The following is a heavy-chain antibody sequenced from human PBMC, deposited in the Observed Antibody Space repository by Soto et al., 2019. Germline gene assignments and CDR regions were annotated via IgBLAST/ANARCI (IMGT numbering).Heavy chain of an antibody. J-gene: IGHJ5*02. D-gene: IGHD6-19*01. CDR1: GAALSSGGYF. CDR2: IYYSGGT. CDR3: TREQSDDNYFDP. V-gene: IGHV4-61*08. Sequence: GAALSSGGYFYTWVRQPPGKGLEWLGYIYYSGGTNYNPSLKSRVTISLDKSERQFSLRLISVTAADTAVYYCTREQSDDNYFDPWGQGTLVTVSS.